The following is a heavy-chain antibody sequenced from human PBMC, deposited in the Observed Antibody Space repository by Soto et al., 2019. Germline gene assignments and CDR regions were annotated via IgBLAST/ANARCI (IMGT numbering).Heavy chain of an antibody. V-gene: IGHV2-5*02. CDR3: AHRVLRTVFGLVTTTATYFDF. CDR2: IYWDDDQ. J-gene: IGHJ4*02. CDR1: GFSLTTSGVG. Sequence: QITLNESGPTQVKPRQTLTLTCTFSGFSLTTSGVGVGWIRQSPGKAPEWLALIYWDDDQRYSPSLKSRLTISKDTSKNKLVLTMADLDPADTATYYCAHRVLRTVFGLVTTTATYFDFWGQGTPVAVSS. D-gene: IGHD3-3*01.